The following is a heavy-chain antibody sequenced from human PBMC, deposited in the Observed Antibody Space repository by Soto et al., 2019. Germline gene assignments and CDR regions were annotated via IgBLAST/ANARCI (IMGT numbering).Heavy chain of an antibody. V-gene: IGHV3-21*01. CDR2: ISSNSAYI. D-gene: IGHD6-13*01. J-gene: IGHJ5*02. CDR3: TRDASRGSSARGWFDP. Sequence: GGSLRLSCAASGFTFRSFTMNWVRQAPGKGLEWVSTISSNSAYIYYTDALRGRFTISRDNAKNSLHLQMNSLRAEDTAVYYCTRDASRGSSARGWFDPWGPGTLVTVSS. CDR1: GFTFRSFT.